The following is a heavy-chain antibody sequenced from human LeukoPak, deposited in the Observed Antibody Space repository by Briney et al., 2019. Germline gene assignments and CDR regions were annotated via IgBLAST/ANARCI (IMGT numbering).Heavy chain of an antibody. Sequence: GGSLRLSCAASGFTFEDYTMHWVRSAPGKTLEWVSLISWDGTTYYTDSVKGRFTMSRDNRKNSLYLKMDTLRSEDTDFYYCVKDLSYESSGYVFDYWGQGTLVTVSS. J-gene: IGHJ4*02. CDR2: ISWDGTT. D-gene: IGHD3-22*01. V-gene: IGHV3-43*01. CDR1: GFTFEDYT. CDR3: VKDLSYESSGYVFDY.